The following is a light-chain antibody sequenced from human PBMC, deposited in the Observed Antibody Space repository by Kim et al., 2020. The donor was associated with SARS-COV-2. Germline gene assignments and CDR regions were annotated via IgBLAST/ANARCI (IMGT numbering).Light chain of an antibody. V-gene: IGLV3-21*04. CDR1: NIGSKS. CDR3: QVWDSRVV. CDR2: YDS. J-gene: IGLJ2*01. Sequence: VSVAPGKTVRITCGGNNIGSKSVHWYQQKPGQAPVLVIYYDSDRPSGIPERFSGSNSGNTATLTISRVEAGDEADYYCQVWDSRVVFGGGTQLTVL.